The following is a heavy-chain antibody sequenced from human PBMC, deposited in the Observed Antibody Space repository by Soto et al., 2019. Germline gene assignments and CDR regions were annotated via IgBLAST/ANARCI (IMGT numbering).Heavy chain of an antibody. CDR2: IYYSVDT. CDR1: GDSISTARYY. Sequence: SETLSLTCTVSGDSISTARYYWNWIRQHPGKGLEWIGYIYYSVDTSYNPSLQSRVFISVDTSKNQFSLKLSGVTAADTAVYYCARDREAFDIWGQGTMVTVSS. J-gene: IGHJ3*02. V-gene: IGHV4-31*03. CDR3: ARDREAFDI.